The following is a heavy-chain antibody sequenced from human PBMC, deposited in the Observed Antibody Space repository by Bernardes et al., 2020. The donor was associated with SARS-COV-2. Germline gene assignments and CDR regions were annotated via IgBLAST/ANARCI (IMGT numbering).Heavy chain of an antibody. J-gene: IGHJ5*02. D-gene: IGHD2-8*01. Sequence: GGSLRLSCAASGFTFSSSCMHWVRQIPGKGLVWVSRINTDGSSTSYADSVKGRFTISRDNAKNKLFLQMNSLRAEDTAMYYCARDLGYCTNGVCSPWGQGTLVTVSS. CDR1: GFTFSSSC. V-gene: IGHV3-74*01. CDR3: ARDLGYCTNGVCSP. CDR2: INTDGSST.